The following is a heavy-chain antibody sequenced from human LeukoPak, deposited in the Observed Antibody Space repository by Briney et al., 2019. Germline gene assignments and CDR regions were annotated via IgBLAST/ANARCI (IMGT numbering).Heavy chain of an antibody. CDR2: ISGSGGST. CDR1: GFTFSSYA. J-gene: IGHJ6*03. Sequence: GGSLRLSCAASGFTFSSYAMSWVRQAPGKGLEWVSAISGSGGSTYYADSVKGRFTISRDNSKNTLYLQMNSLRAEDTAVYYCAKAGRGPYYYYYMDVWGKGTTVTVSS. CDR3: AKAGRGPYYYYYMDV. V-gene: IGHV3-23*01. D-gene: IGHD1-26*01.